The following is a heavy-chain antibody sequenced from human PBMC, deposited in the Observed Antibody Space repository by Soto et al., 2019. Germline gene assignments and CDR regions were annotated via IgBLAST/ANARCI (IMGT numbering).Heavy chain of an antibody. Sequence: ASVKLSCEDSGYTFTSNCISWVRQAPGQGLEWMGWISAYNGNTNYAQKLQGRVTMTTDTSTSTAYMELRSLRSDDTAVYYCAWAGDSSGYSEFAPWGKRTPV. D-gene: IGHD3-22*01. V-gene: IGHV1-18*04. J-gene: IGHJ5*02. CDR1: GYTFTSNC. CDR2: ISAYNGNT. CDR3: AWAGDSSGYSEFAP.